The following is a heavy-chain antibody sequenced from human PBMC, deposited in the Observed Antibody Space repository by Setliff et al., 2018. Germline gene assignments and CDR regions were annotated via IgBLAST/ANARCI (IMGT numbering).Heavy chain of an antibody. J-gene: IGHJ4*02. V-gene: IGHV1-69*13. CDR1: GGTFSNSA. CDR3: ARGIGTLDISRYFDY. CDR2: IIPIRGAA. D-gene: IGHD5-12*01. Sequence: GASVKVSCKAFGGTFSNSAINWVRQAPGQGLEWMGGIIPIRGAADYAQKFQGKVIITADGSTSTAYMELSSLRSEDTAVYYCARGIGTLDISRYFDYWGQGTLVTVSS.